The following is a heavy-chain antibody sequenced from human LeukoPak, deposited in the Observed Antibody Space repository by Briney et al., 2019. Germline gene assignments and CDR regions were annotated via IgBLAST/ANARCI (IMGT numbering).Heavy chain of an antibody. CDR1: GFTFDDYG. CDR2: INWNGGST. D-gene: IGHD3-10*01. CDR3: ARLSRFGGFGYYMDV. V-gene: IGHV3-20*04. Sequence: GGSLRLSCAVSGFTFDDYGMSWVRQAPGKGLEWVSGINWNGGSTGYADSVKGRFTISRDNAKNSLYLQMNSLRAEDTALYYCARLSRFGGFGYYMDVWGKGTTVTVSS. J-gene: IGHJ6*03.